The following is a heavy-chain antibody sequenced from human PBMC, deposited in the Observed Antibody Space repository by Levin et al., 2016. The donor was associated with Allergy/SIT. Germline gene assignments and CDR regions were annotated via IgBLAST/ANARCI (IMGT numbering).Heavy chain of an antibody. CDR2: ISSSSSYI. Sequence: ETLSLTCAASGFTFSSYSMNWVRQAPGKGLEWVSSISSSSSYIYYADSVKGRFTISRDNAKNSLYLQMNSLRAEDTAVYYCAWTYDSTYYWGQGTLVTVSS. D-gene: IGHD3-16*01. CDR1: GFTFSSYS. V-gene: IGHV3-21*01. J-gene: IGHJ4*02. CDR3: AWTYDSTYY.